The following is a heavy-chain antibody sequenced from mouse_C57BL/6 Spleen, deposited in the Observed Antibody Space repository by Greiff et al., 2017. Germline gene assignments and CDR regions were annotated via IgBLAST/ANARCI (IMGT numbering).Heavy chain of an antibody. Sequence: DVQLVESGGGLVKPGGSLKLSCAASGFTFSDYGMHWVRQAPEKGLEWVAYISSGSSTIYYADTVKGRFTIARDNAKNTLFLQMTSLRSEDTAMYYCAVSGPYDYDVGAYWGQGTLVTVSA. D-gene: IGHD2-4*01. CDR3: AVSGPYDYDVGAY. CDR1: GFTFSDYG. J-gene: IGHJ3*01. CDR2: ISSGSSTI. V-gene: IGHV5-17*01.